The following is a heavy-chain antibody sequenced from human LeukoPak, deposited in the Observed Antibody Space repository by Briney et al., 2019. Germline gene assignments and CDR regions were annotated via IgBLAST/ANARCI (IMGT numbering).Heavy chain of an antibody. CDR1: GGTFSSYA. CDR2: IIPIFGTA. V-gene: IGHV1-69*13. D-gene: IGHD1-26*01. J-gene: IGHJ5*02. Sequence: SVKVSCKASGGTFSSYAISWVRQAPGQGLEWMGGIIPIFGTANYAQKFQGRVTVTADESTSTAYMELSSLRSEDTAVYYCARDSGSYSAGHGWFDPWGQGTLVTVSS. CDR3: ARDSGSYSAGHGWFDP.